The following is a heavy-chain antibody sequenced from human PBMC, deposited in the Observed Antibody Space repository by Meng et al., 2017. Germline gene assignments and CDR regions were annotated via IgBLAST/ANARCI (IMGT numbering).Heavy chain of an antibody. CDR1: GRTFSSYA. J-gene: IGHJ4*02. D-gene: IGHD4-23*01. CDR3: ARGVGYGGNSLYFDY. V-gene: IGHV1-69*06. Sequence: QVPLVQSVFGVSKPGSSVKGSCKASGRTFSSYANSWVRQAPGLGLEWMGGIIPIFGTANYAQKFQGRVTITADKSTSTAYMELSSLRSEDTAVYYCARGVGYGGNSLYFDYWGQGTLVTVSS. CDR2: IIPIFGTA.